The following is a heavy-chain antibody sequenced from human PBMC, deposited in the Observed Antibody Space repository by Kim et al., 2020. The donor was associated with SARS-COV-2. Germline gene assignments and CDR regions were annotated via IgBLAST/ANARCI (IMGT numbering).Heavy chain of an antibody. CDR3: TTGPYYYGSGSTPP. Sequence: AAPVKGRFTISRDDSKNTLYLQMNSLKTEDTAVYYCTTGPYYYGSGSTPPWGQGTLVTVSS. J-gene: IGHJ5*02. V-gene: IGHV3-15*01. D-gene: IGHD3-10*01.